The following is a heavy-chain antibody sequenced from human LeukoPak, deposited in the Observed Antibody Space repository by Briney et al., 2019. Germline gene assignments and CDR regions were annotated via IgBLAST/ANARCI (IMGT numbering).Heavy chain of an antibody. V-gene: IGHV3-7*01. CDR2: IKQDGSEN. CDR1: GFTFSSYW. CDR3: ASLHKYYYDSSGYSFGAFGI. J-gene: IGHJ3*02. Sequence: PGGSLRLSCAASGFTFSSYWMSWVRQAPGKGLEGVANIKQDGSENYYVDSVKGRFTISRANAKNSLYLQMNSLRAEDTAVYYCASLHKYYYDSSGYSFGAFGIWGQGTMVTVSS. D-gene: IGHD3-22*01.